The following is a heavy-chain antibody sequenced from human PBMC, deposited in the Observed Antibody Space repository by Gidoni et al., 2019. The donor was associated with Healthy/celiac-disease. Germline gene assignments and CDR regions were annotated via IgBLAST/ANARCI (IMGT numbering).Heavy chain of an antibody. D-gene: IGHD1-26*01. Sequence: EVQLLESGGGLVQPGGSLRLSCAASGFPFSSYAMSWVRQAPGKGLEWVSAISGSGGSTYYADSVKGRFTISRDNSKNTLYLQMNSLRAEDTAVYYCAKLPPDPPRWELPQWFDPWGQGTLVTVSS. J-gene: IGHJ5*02. CDR3: AKLPPDPPRWELPQWFDP. CDR1: GFPFSSYA. CDR2: ISGSGGST. V-gene: IGHV3-23*01.